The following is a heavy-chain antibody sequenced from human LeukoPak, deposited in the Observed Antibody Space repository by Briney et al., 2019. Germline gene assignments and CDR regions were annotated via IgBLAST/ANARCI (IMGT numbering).Heavy chain of an antibody. CDR3: ARDEATSAWYNWFDP. J-gene: IGHJ5*02. V-gene: IGHV3-48*03. Sequence: GGSLRLSCAASGFTFSIYEMNWVRQAPGKGLEWVSYMSSSGGTILYADSVKGRFTISRDKAKNSLYLQMNSLRAEDTAIYYCARDEATSAWYNWFDPWGQGTLVTVSS. D-gene: IGHD6-19*01. CDR2: MSSSGGTI. CDR1: GFTFSIYE.